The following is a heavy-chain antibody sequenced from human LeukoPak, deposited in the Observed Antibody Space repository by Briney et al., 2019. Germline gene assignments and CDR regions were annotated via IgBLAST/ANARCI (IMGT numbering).Heavy chain of an antibody. Sequence: ASVKVSCKASGYTFTGYYMHWVRQAPGQGLEWMGRINPNSGGTNYAQKFLGRVTMTRDTSISTAYMELSRLRSDDAAVYYCARDRYYDSSGYYEYYYYYYMDVWGKGTTVAASS. J-gene: IGHJ6*03. CDR1: GYTFTGYY. V-gene: IGHV1-2*06. CDR2: INPNSGGT. D-gene: IGHD3-22*01. CDR3: ARDRYYDSSGYYEYYYYYYMDV.